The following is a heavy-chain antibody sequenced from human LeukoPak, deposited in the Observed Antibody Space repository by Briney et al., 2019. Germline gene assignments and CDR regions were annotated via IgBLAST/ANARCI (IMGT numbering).Heavy chain of an antibody. J-gene: IGHJ4*02. CDR2: ILYSGRT. Sequence: SETLSLTCTVSGNSISNVGYSWSWIRQPPGKGLEWIGYILYSGRTQYNPSLKSRVTISIDKSKNQFSLKLISVTAADTAVYYCARAGYSYGLDFWGQGTQVTVSS. CDR1: GNSISNVGYS. V-gene: IGHV4-30-2*01. D-gene: IGHD5-18*01. CDR3: ARAGYSYGLDF.